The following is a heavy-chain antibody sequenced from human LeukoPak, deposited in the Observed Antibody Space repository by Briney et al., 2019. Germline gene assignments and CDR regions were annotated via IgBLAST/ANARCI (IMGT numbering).Heavy chain of an antibody. CDR1: GFTFSDYY. CDR3: ARDYGDAPTGDY. D-gene: IGHD4-17*01. CDR2: ISSSSSYT. J-gene: IGHJ4*02. V-gene: IGHV3-11*06. Sequence: GGSLRLSCAASGFTFSDYYMSWIRQAPGKGLEWVSYISSSSSYTNYADSVKGRFTISRDNAKNSLYLQMDSLRAEDTAMYYCARDYGDAPTGDYWGQGTLVTVSS.